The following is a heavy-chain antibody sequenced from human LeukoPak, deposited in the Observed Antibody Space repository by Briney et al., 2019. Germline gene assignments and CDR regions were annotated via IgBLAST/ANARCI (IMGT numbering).Heavy chain of an antibody. D-gene: IGHD1-26*01. CDR1: GFTFSDYW. V-gene: IGHV3-7*01. CDR3: AKVGTWELQRVFEN. Sequence: GGSLRLSCAASGFTFSDYWMTWVRQVPGKGLEWVANVGRDGSEKNYGDSVEGRFTISRGNAKKSLDLEMNSLRVEDTALYYCAKVGTWELQRVFENWGQGTLVTVSS. J-gene: IGHJ4*02. CDR2: VGRDGSEK.